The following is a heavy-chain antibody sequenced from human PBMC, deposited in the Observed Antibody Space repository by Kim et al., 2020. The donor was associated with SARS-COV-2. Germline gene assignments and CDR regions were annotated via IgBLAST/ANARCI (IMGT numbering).Heavy chain of an antibody. CDR1: GFTFSNYW. J-gene: IGHJ4*02. V-gene: IGHV3-7*01. CDR2: IKQDGSEK. D-gene: IGHD6-19*01. CDR3: ARDRYSSGWYPIDY. Sequence: GGSLRLSCAASGFTFSNYWMSWVRQTPGKGLECVAQIKQDGSEKNYVDSVKGRFNIFRDNAKNLVYLQMNSLGVEDTAVYFCARDRYSSGWYPIDYWGQGTLVTVSS.